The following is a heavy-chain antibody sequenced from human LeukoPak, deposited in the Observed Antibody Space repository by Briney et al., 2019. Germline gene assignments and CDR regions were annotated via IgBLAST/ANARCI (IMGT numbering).Heavy chain of an antibody. Sequence: RGASLQISCKGSGSIFTSYWIGWVRPLPGKGLEWMGIIYPGDSDTRYSPSFQGQVTISADKSISTAYLQWSSLKASDTAMYYCARQLAAAKFDPWGQGTLVTVSS. CDR1: GSIFTSYW. CDR2: IYPGDSDT. V-gene: IGHV5-51*01. CDR3: ARQLAAAKFDP. J-gene: IGHJ5*02. D-gene: IGHD6-13*01.